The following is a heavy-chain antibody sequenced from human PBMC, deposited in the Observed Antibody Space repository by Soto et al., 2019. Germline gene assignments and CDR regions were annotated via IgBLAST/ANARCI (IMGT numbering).Heavy chain of an antibody. V-gene: IGHV4-38-2*01. CDR1: GDSISSGYY. CDR3: ARRPIMITLGGVIDYYFDF. J-gene: IGHJ4*02. D-gene: IGHD3-16*02. CDR2: IYNSGST. Sequence: PSETLSLTCAVSGDSISSGYYWGWIRQPPGKGLEWIGNIYNSGSTSYNPSLRSRVTISIDTSKNQFSLKLTSVSAADTAVYYCARRPIMITLGGVIDYYFDFWGQGSLVTVSS.